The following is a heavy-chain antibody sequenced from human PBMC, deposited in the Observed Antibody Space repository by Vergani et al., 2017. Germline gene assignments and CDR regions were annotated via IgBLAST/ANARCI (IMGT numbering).Heavy chain of an antibody. V-gene: IGHV1-69*02. Sequence: QVQLVQSGAEVKKPGSSVKVSCKASGGTFSSYTISWVRQAPGQGLEWMGRIIPILGIANYAQKFQGRVTITADKSTSTAYMELSSLRSEDTAVYYCARAPVYANTFDIWGQGTMVTVSS. CDR3: ARAPVYANTFDI. D-gene: IGHD2-8*01. CDR1: GGTFSSYT. J-gene: IGHJ3*02. CDR2: IIPILGIA.